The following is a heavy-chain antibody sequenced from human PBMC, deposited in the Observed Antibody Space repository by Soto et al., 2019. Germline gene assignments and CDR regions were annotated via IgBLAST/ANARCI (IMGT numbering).Heavy chain of an antibody. Sequence: QVQLVQSGAEVKKPGSSVKVSCKASGGTFSSYAISWVRQAPGQALEWMGGIIPIFGTANYAQKFQGRVTITADKSTSTAYMELSSLRSEDTAVYYCARVGATDKYYYYYGMDVWGQGTTVTVSS. V-gene: IGHV1-69*06. CDR2: IIPIFGTA. CDR1: GGTFSSYA. D-gene: IGHD1-26*01. J-gene: IGHJ6*02. CDR3: ARVGATDKYYYYYGMDV.